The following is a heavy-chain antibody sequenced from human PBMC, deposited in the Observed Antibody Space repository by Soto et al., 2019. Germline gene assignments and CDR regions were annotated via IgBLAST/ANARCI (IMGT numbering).Heavy chain of an antibody. CDR2: IWYDGSNK. CDR1: GFTFSSYG. Sequence: QVQLVESGGGVVQPGRSLRLSCAASGFTFSSYGMHWVRQAPGKGLEWVAVIWYDGSNKYYADSVKGRFTISRDNSKNTLYLQMNSLRAEDTAVYYCAREAVYDILTGLSGAFDPWGQGTLVTVSS. J-gene: IGHJ5*02. V-gene: IGHV3-33*01. CDR3: AREAVYDILTGLSGAFDP. D-gene: IGHD3-9*01.